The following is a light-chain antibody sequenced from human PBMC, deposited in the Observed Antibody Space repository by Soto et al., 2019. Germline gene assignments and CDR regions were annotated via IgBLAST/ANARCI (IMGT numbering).Light chain of an antibody. V-gene: IGKV1-9*01. J-gene: IGKJ3*01. CDR3: QHVSSYPT. CDR2: AAS. Sequence: DIQLTQSPSFLSASVGDRVTITCRASQGISSYLAWYQQEPGKAPKLLIYAASTLLSGVPSRFSGSGSGTEFTLTISSLQPEDFASYYCQHVSSYPTFGPGTKVDIK. CDR1: QGISSY.